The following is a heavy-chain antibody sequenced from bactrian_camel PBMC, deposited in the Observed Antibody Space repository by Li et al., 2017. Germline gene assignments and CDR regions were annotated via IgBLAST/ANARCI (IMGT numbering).Heavy chain of an antibody. D-gene: IGHD6*01. CDR3: AAGPWYTDEYLY. J-gene: IGHJ4*01. V-gene: IGHV3S40*01. CDR2: INKGGDIT. CDR1: GLTFSSYD. Sequence: VQLVESGGGLVQPGRSLRLSCAASGLTFSSYDMSWVRQAPGKGLEWVSAINKGGDITHYADSVKGRFTISRDNAKNTVYLQVNSLKPEDTAMYYCAAGPWYTDEYLYWGQGTQVTVS.